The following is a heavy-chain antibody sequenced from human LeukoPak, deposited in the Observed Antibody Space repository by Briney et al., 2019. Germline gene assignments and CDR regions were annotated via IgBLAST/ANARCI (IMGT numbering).Heavy chain of an antibody. CDR1: GFTFSSYS. J-gene: IGHJ4*02. D-gene: IGHD2-15*01. CDR3: ARDRGGSYSAIDY. CDR2: ISSSSITI. Sequence: GGPWSFSGPASGFTFSSYSLNWFRKAQGKGREGVSFISSSSITIYYADSVKGRFTISRDNAEKSLYLQMNSLRAEDTAVYYCARDRGGSYSAIDYWGQGTLVTVSS. V-gene: IGHV3-48*04.